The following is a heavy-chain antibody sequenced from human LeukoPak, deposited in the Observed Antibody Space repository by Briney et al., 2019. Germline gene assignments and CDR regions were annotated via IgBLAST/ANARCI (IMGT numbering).Heavy chain of an antibody. V-gene: IGHV3-23*01. CDR3: AKAYGTNGYYQLPIDF. CDR1: GFTFSSNA. CDR2: ITAGGDTT. Sequence: PGGSLRLSCAASGFTFSSNAMIWVRQAPGKGLECVSAITAGGDTTYYADSVKGRFTISRDNSRNTLYLQLINLRADDTALYYCAKAYGTNGYYQLPIDFWGRGTLVTVSS. J-gene: IGHJ4*02. D-gene: IGHD2-8*01.